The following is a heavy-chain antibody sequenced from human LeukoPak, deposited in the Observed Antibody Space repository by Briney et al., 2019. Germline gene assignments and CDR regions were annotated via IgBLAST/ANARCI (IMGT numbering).Heavy chain of an antibody. CDR1: GYTFTSYG. Sequence: ASVKVSCKASGYTFTSYGISLVRQAPGQGLEWMGWISAYNGNTNYAQKLQGRVTMTTDTSTSTAYMELRSLRSDDTAVYYCARDISVAGTNLAYYWGQGTLVTVSS. D-gene: IGHD6-19*01. J-gene: IGHJ4*02. CDR2: ISAYNGNT. V-gene: IGHV1-18*01. CDR3: ARDISVAGTNLAYY.